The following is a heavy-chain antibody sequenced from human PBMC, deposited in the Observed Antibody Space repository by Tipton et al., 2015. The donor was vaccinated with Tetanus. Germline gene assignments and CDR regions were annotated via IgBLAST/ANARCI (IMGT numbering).Heavy chain of an antibody. J-gene: IGHJ4*02. Sequence: TLSLTCTVSGGSMNSYYWSWIRQPPGKGLEWIGYIYYTGSTNYNPSLKSGVTISLDTSKNQFSLRLSSVTAADTAVYFCARHPPPYYYGSGSYLDYWGQGTPVTVSS. CDR1: GGSMNSYY. CDR3: ARHPPPYYYGSGSYLDY. V-gene: IGHV4-59*08. D-gene: IGHD3-10*01. CDR2: IYYTGST.